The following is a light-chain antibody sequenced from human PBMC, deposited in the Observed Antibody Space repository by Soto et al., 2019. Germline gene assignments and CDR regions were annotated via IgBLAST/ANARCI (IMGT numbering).Light chain of an antibody. CDR3: QQRSSWPPYT. CDR2: DAS. J-gene: IGKJ2*01. V-gene: IGKV3-11*01. Sequence: EIVLTQSPATLSLSPGERATLSCRASQSISSFLAWYQQKPGQTPRLLIYDASNRVTGIPTRFSGCGSGTDFTLTISNVEPEDFAVYYCQQRSSWPPYTFGQGTKLEIK. CDR1: QSISSF.